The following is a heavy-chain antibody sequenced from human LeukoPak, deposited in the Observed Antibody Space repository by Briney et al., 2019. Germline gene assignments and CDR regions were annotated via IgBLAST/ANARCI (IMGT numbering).Heavy chain of an antibody. V-gene: IGHV4-59*01. Sequence: SETLSLTCIVSGGSTSSDYWSWIRQPPGKGLEWIGYIYYSGSTNYNPSLKSRVTISIDTSKNQFSLKLSSVTAADTAVYYCASLSNGAENWFDPWGQGILVTVSS. J-gene: IGHJ5*02. CDR1: GGSTSSDY. CDR3: ASLSNGAENWFDP. D-gene: IGHD2-8*01. CDR2: IYYSGST.